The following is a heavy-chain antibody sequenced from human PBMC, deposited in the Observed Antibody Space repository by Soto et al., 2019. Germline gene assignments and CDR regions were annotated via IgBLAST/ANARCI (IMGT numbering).Heavy chain of an antibody. Sequence: GGSLRLSCVASGITFYSFSVNWVRQAPGKGLEWVSSISNSGTKKNYADSVKGRFTISRDTANNSVFLQMNNPRGEDTAVYYCARDEGYGMDVWGQGTTVTVSS. CDR3: ARDEGYGMDV. CDR1: GITFYSFS. J-gene: IGHJ6*02. CDR2: ISNSGTKK. V-gene: IGHV3-21*01.